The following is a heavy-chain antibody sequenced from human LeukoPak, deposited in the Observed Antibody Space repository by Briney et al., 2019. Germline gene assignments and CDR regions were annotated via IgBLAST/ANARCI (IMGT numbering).Heavy chain of an antibody. J-gene: IGHJ6*02. V-gene: IGHV1-18*04. Sequence: ASVKVSCKASGYTFTGYYMHWVRQAPGQGLEWMGWISAYNGNTNYAQKLQGRVTMTTDTSTSTAYMELRSLRSDDTAVYYCAREGVVGYYYYGMDVWGQGTTVTVSS. CDR3: AREGVVGYYYYGMDV. CDR2: ISAYNGNT. D-gene: IGHD2-15*01. CDR1: GYTFTGYY.